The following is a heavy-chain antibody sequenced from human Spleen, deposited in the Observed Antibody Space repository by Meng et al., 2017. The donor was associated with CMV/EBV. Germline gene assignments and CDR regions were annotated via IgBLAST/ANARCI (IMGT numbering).Heavy chain of an antibody. V-gene: IGHV3-49*04. J-gene: IGHJ4*02. CDR1: GSTFGDYA. D-gene: IGHD4-11*01. CDR2: IRSEAYGGTT. Sequence: GGSLRLSCTASGSTFGDYAMSWVRQAPGKGLEWVGFIRSEAYGGTTEYAESVKGRFTISRDDSKSIAYLQRHNLKTENTAVYYCTRGYSDYKWAFDYWGQGTLVTVSS. CDR3: TRGYSDYKWAFDY.